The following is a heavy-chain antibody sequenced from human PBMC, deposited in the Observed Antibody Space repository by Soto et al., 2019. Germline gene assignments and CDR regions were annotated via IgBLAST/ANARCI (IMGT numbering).Heavy chain of an antibody. CDR3: ARDREWELPGY. Sequence: EVQLVESGGGLVQPGGSPRLSCAASGFTFSSYWMHWVRQAPGKGLVWVSRINSDGSTTNYADSVKGRFIISRDNAKNTLYLQMNSLRAEDTAVYYCARDREWELPGYWGQGTLVTVSS. V-gene: IGHV3-74*01. CDR2: INSDGSTT. D-gene: IGHD1-26*01. J-gene: IGHJ4*02. CDR1: GFTFSSYW.